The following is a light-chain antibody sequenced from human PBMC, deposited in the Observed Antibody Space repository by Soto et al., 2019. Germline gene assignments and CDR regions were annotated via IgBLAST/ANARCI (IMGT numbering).Light chain of an antibody. CDR1: QSISTS. CDR2: GAS. CDR3: QRYYDSLWT. Sequence: EIVMTQSPATLSVSPGERVTLSCRASQSISTSLAWYQQKPGQAPRLLIHGASSRATGIPDRFSGSGSGTDFTLTISRLEPEDFAVYFCQRYYDSLWTFGQGTKVEIK. J-gene: IGKJ1*01. V-gene: IGKV3-20*01.